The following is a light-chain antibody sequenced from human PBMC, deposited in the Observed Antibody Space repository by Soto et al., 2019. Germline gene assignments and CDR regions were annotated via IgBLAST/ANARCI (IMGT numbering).Light chain of an antibody. V-gene: IGLV2-14*01. CDR1: SSDVGSYNY. CDR2: ASS. Sequence: QSVLTQPASVSGSPGQSITISCTGTSSDVGSYNYVSWYQHHPGKAPRLMIYASSNRPSGVSHRFSGSRSGNTASLTISGLQAEDEADYYCSSYTTSSTVVFGTGTKVTVL. J-gene: IGLJ1*01. CDR3: SSYTTSSTVV.